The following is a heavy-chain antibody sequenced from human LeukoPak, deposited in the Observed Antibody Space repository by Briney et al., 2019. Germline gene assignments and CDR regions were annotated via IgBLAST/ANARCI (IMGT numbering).Heavy chain of an antibody. CDR2: ISYDGSNK. V-gene: IGHV3-30*18. J-gene: IGHJ4*02. Sequence: PGGSLRLSCAASGFTFSSYGMHWVRQAPGKGLEWVAVISYDGSNKYYADSVKGRFTISRDNSKNTLYLQMNSLIAEDTAVYYCAKGDYDILTGYHDYWGQGTLVAVSS. D-gene: IGHD3-9*01. CDR1: GFTFSSYG. CDR3: AKGDYDILTGYHDY.